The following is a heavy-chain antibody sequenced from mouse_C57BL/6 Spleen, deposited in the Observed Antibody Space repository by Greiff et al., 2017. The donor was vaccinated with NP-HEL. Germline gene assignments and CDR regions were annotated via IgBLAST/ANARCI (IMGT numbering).Heavy chain of an antibody. D-gene: IGHD2-3*01. CDR2: IYPGDGDT. V-gene: IGHV1-82*01. J-gene: IGHJ3*01. CDR3: ARGYDGYPSWFAY. Sequence: VQLQQSRPELVKPGASVKISCKASGYAFSSSWMNWVKQRPGKGLEWIGRIYPGDGDTNYNGKFKGKATLTADKSSSTAYMQLSSLTSEDSAVYFCARGYDGYPSWFAYWGQGTLVTVSA. CDR1: GYAFSSSW.